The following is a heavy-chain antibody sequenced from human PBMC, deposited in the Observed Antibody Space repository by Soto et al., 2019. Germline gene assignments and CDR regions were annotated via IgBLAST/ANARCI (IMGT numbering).Heavy chain of an antibody. Sequence: SETLSLTCTVSGASMSSSLYYWGWIRQPPGKGLDWIGTIFYSGTTYYNPSLESRVTISIDKSKNQFSLKLSSVTAADTAVYYCATSGGSLHNWFDPWGQGTLVTVSS. D-gene: IGHD2-15*01. CDR3: ATSGGSLHNWFDP. V-gene: IGHV4-39*01. CDR1: GASMSSSLYY. J-gene: IGHJ5*02. CDR2: IFYSGTT.